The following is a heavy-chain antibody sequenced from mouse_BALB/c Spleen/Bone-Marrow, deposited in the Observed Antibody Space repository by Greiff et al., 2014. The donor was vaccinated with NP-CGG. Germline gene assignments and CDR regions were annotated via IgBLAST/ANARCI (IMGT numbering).Heavy chain of an antibody. CDR3: ASYYGNYAY. CDR2: INPSNGRT. CDR1: GYTFTSYW. J-gene: IGHJ3*01. Sequence: QQSGAELVKPGASVKLSCKASGYTFTSYWMHWVKQRPGQGLEWIGEINPSNGRTNYNEKFKSKATLTVDKSSSTAYMQLSSLTSEDSAVYYCASYYGNYAYWGQGTLVTVSA. D-gene: IGHD2-1*01. V-gene: IGHV1S81*02.